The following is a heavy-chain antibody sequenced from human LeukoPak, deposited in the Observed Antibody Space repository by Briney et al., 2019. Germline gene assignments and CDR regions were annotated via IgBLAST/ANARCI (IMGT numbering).Heavy chain of an antibody. CDR3: ARGYFDWLLYRHYYYYGMDV. CDR2: ISSSSSYI. Sequence: PGESLRLSCVASGLSISGQWMNWVRQAPGKGLEWVSSISSSSSYIYYADSVKGRFTISRDNAKNSLYLQMNSLRAEDTAVYYCARGYFDWLLYRHYYYYGMDVWGQGTTVTVSS. CDR1: GLSISGQW. D-gene: IGHD3-9*01. J-gene: IGHJ6*02. V-gene: IGHV3-21*01.